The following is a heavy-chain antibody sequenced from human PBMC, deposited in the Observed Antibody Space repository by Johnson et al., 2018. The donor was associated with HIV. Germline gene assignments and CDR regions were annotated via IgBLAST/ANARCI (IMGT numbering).Heavy chain of an antibody. J-gene: IGHJ3*02. V-gene: IGHV3-43*01. CDR2: ISWDGGST. CDR3: AKDISPSSSSWGLLIDAFDI. D-gene: IGHD6-13*01. CDR1: GFTFDDYT. Sequence: QLVESGGGLVQPGRSLRLSCAASGFTFDDYTMHWVRQDPGKGLEWVSLISWDGGSTYYADSVKGRFTIYRDNSKNSLFLQMNSLRIEDTALYYCAKDISPSSSSWGLLIDAFDIWGQGTMVTVSS.